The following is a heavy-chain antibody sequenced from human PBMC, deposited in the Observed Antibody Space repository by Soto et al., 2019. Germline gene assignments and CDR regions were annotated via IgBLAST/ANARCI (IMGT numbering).Heavy chain of an antibody. V-gene: IGHV1-69*02. J-gene: IGHJ4*02. CDR1: GGTFSSYT. D-gene: IGHD6-19*01. CDR3: ARVQYCSGQLDY. CDR2: IIPILGIA. Sequence: QIQLVQSGAEVKKPGSSVKVSCKASGGTFSSYTISWVRQAPGQGLEWMGRIIPILGIANYAQKFQGRVTITADKSTSTAYMELSSLRSEDTAVYYCARVQYCSGQLDYWGQGTLVTVSS.